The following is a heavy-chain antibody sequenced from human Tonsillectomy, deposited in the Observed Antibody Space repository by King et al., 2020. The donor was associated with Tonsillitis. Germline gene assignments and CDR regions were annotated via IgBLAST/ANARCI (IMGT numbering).Heavy chain of an antibody. Sequence: VQLVESGGGVVQPGRSLRLSCAASGFSFSSYAFHWVRQSPGKGLDWMADISYDGTNKYYADSVKGRFSISRDNSRNTVYLQMISLRPEDTAVYYCARDRYYDSSGYSYGMDVWGQGTTVTVSS. V-gene: IGHV3-30-3*01. CDR3: ARDRYYDSSGYSYGMDV. CDR2: ISYDGTNK. CDR1: GFSFSSYA. D-gene: IGHD3-22*01. J-gene: IGHJ6*02.